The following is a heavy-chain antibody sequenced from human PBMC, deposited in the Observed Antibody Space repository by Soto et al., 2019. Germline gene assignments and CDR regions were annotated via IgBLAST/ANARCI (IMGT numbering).Heavy chain of an antibody. V-gene: IGHV1-3*04. J-gene: IGHJ5*02. D-gene: IGHD2-21*01. CDR3: AREPLCGGKCYDNYFDP. CDR2: INIGNGNT. Sequence: QVQLLQSGAEVKRSGTSVKVSCKAAAGTFRSYAMSWVRQAPGQGLEWMGWINIGNGNTQYSQNFQGRVTITSDTSATTVDMELSSLKSEDTAVYYCAREPLCGGKCYDNYFDPWGQGTLVIVSS. CDR1: AGTFRSYA.